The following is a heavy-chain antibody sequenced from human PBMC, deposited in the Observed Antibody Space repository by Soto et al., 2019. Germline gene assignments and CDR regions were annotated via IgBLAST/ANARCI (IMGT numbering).Heavy chain of an antibody. D-gene: IGHD2-21*02. CDR1: GFTFSTYG. CDR3: AKAGEDGGNSGPLGY. Sequence: GGSLRLSCAASGFTFSTYGMHRVRQAPGKGLEWVAVIAYDGSNKYYADSVKGRFIISRDNSKNTLYLQMNSLRAEDTAVYYCAKAGEDGGNSGPLGYWGQGTLVTVSS. J-gene: IGHJ4*01. CDR2: IAYDGSNK. V-gene: IGHV3-30*18.